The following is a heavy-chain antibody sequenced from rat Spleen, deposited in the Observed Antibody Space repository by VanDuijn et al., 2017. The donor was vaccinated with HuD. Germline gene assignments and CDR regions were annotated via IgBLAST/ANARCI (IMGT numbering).Heavy chain of an antibody. CDR1: GFTFSDYY. CDR2: ISTGGSNI. J-gene: IGHJ2*01. CDR3: TRQDSGFDY. V-gene: IGHV5-25*01. Sequence: EVQLVESGGGLVQPGRSLKVSCAASGFTFSDYYMAWVRQAPTKGLEWVASISTGGSNIYYRDSVKGRFTISRDNAKSTLYLQMDSLRSEDTATYYCTRQDSGFDYWGQGVMVTVSS. D-gene: IGHD1-1*01.